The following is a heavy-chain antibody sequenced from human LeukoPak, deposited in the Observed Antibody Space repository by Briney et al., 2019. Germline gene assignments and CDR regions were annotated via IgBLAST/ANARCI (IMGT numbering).Heavy chain of an antibody. J-gene: IGHJ4*02. D-gene: IGHD6-6*01. Sequence: GGPLRLSCAASGFTFRNHWMHWVRQTTGKGQVWVSRISSDGSSITYADSVKGRFTISRDNAKNTLYLQMNNLRAEDTAMYYCARDQRVTGRPDIDYWGQGTLVIVSS. CDR3: ARDQRVTGRPDIDY. CDR1: GFTFRNHW. CDR2: ISSDGSSI. V-gene: IGHV3-74*03.